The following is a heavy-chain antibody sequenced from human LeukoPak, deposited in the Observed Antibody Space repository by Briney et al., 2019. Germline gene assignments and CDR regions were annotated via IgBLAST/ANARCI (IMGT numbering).Heavy chain of an antibody. Sequence: PSETLSLTCTVSGGSISSSSYYWGWIRQPPGKGLECIGCIYYSGSTYYNPSLKSRVTISVDTSKNQFSLKLSSVTAADTAVYYCARGYDYGGNSGEGDAFDIWGQGTMVTVSS. D-gene: IGHD4-23*01. J-gene: IGHJ3*02. CDR3: ARGYDYGGNSGEGDAFDI. CDR1: GGSISSSSYY. CDR2: IYYSGST. V-gene: IGHV4-39*07.